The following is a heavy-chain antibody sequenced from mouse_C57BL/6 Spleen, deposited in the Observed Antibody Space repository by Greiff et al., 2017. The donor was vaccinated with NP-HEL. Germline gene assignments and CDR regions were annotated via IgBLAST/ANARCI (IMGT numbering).Heavy chain of an antibody. CDR2: IWSGGST. J-gene: IGHJ4*01. Sequence: VKLQQSGPGLVQPSQSLSITCTVSGFSLTSYGVHWVRQSPGKGLEWLGVIWSGGSTDYNAAFISRLSISKDNSKSQVFFKMNSLQADDTAIYYCAREGLRRPYYYAMDYWGQGTSVTVSS. CDR3: AREGLRRPYYYAMDY. D-gene: IGHD2-4*01. V-gene: IGHV2-2*01. CDR1: GFSLTSYG.